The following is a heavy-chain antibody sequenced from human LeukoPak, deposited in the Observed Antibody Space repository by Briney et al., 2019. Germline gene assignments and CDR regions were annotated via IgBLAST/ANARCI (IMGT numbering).Heavy chain of an antibody. CDR2: ISWRSSDI. V-gene: IGHV3-21*01. Sequence: GGSLRLSCAASGFTLSSYNMKWVRQAPGKGLEWVSSISWRSSDIEYADSVKGRLTISRDNAKQSLYLQMSSLRAEDTAIYYCARVYSNSWYSGYLYMDVWGKGTTVTVSS. D-gene: IGHD4-11*01. CDR3: ARVYSNSWYSGYLYMDV. J-gene: IGHJ6*03. CDR1: GFTLSSYN.